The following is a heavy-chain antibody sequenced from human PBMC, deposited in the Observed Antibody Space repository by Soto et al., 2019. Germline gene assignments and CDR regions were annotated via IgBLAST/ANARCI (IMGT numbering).Heavy chain of an antibody. CDR2: IVVGSGNT. CDR1: GFTFTSSA. CDR3: AAGATAFLVGATLLDV. Sequence: VKVSCKASGFTFTSSAVQWVRQARGQRLEWIGWIVVGSGNTNYAQKFQERVTITRDMSTSTAYMELSSLRSEDTAVYYCAAGATAFLVGATLLDVWGQGTTVTVSS. J-gene: IGHJ6*02. D-gene: IGHD1-26*01. V-gene: IGHV1-58*01.